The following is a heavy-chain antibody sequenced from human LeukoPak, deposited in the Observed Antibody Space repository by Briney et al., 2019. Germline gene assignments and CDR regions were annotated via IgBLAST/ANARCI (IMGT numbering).Heavy chain of an antibody. CDR1: GGPISSSSYH. J-gene: IGHJ4*02. V-gene: IGHV4-39*01. D-gene: IGHD3-3*02. CDR3: ACAGIRFGRTVSIGY. CDR2: IDYSGST. Sequence: SETLSLTRTVSGGPISSSSYHWGWIRQPPGKGLEWIGSIDYSGSTYYNPSLKSRVTISVDTSKNQFSLKLSSVTAADTAVYYCACAGIRFGRTVSIGYWGQGTLVTVSS.